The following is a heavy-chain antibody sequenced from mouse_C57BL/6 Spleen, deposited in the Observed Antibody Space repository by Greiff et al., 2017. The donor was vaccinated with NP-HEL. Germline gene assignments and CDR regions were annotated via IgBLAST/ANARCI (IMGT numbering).Heavy chain of an antibody. CDR2: IDPETGGT. CDR3: TRSLGPV. CDR1: GYTFTDYE. V-gene: IGHV1-15*01. D-gene: IGHD3-3*01. Sequence: QVHVKQSGAELVRPGASVTLSCKASGYTFTDYEMHWVKQTPVHGLEWIGAIDPETGGTAYNQKFKGKAILTADKSSSTAYMELRSLTSEDSSVYYCTRSLGPVWGTGTTVTVSS. J-gene: IGHJ1*03.